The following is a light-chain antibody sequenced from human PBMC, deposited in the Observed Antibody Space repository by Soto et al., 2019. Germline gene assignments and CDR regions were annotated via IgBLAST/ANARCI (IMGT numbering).Light chain of an antibody. CDR1: TSNIGSNY. CDR2: RNN. CDR3: ATWDDSLNGFYV. V-gene: IGLV1-47*01. J-gene: IGLJ1*01. Sequence: QSALTQPPSASGTPGQGVTISCSGSTSNIGSNYVYWYQQLPGTAPKLLIYRNNQLPSGVPDRFSGSKSGTSASLAISGLRSDDEADYFCATWDDSLNGFYVFGTGTKVTVL.